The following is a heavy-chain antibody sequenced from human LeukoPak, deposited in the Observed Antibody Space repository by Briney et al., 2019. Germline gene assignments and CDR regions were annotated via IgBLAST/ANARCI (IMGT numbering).Heavy chain of an antibody. V-gene: IGHV4-34*01. CDR2: INHSGNT. D-gene: IGHD3-16*02. CDR3: ARGAHYDYVWGSYRYTNLDY. Sequence: PETLSLTCAVYGGSFSGYYWSWIRQPPGKGLEWIGEINHSGNTNYNPSLKSRVTISVDTSKNQFSLKLSSVTAADTAVYYCARGAHYDYVWGSYRYTNLDYWGQGTLVTVSS. CDR1: GGSFSGYY. J-gene: IGHJ4*02.